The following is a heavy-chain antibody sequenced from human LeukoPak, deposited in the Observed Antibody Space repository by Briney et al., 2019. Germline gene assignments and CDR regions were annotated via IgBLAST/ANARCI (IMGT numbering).Heavy chain of an antibody. CDR3: ARGPSGYSSGWYFVDY. CDR1: GFTFSSYA. Sequence: GGSLRLSCAASGFTFSSYAMRWVRQAPGKGLEWVAVISYDGSNTYYADSVKGRFTISRDNSKNTLYLQMNSLRAEDTAVYYCARGPSGYSSGWYFVDYWGQGTLVTVSS. V-gene: IGHV3-30-3*01. D-gene: IGHD6-19*01. CDR2: ISYDGSNT. J-gene: IGHJ4*02.